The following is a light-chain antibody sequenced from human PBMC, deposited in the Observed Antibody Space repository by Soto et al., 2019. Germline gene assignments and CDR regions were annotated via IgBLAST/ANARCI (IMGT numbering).Light chain of an antibody. CDR3: SSYTSSSPLYV. Sequence: QSALTQPASVSGSPGQSITISCTGTSSDVGGYNYVSWYQQHPGKAPKLMIYEVSNRPSGVSNRFSGSKSGNTASLTISGLQAEDEADYFCSSYTSSSPLYVFGTATKLTVL. CDR2: EVS. J-gene: IGLJ1*01. CDR1: SSDVGGYNY. V-gene: IGLV2-14*01.